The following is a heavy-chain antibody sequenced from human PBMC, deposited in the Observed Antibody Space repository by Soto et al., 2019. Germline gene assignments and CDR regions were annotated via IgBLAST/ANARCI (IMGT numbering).Heavy chain of an antibody. CDR1: GFLFSSNS. J-gene: IGHJ4*02. CDR2: IPSDGGNK. Sequence: QVQLVESGGGVIQPGESLRLSCTASGFLFSSNSMHWVRQAPGKGLEWVAVIPSDGGNKYYTDSVRGRFTISRDNXXNELGLQMDSLRPEETAVYYCVKGSWNNSGWYLDYWGQGTLGTVSS. D-gene: IGHD6-19*01. CDR3: VKGSWNNSGWYLDY. V-gene: IGHV3-30*18.